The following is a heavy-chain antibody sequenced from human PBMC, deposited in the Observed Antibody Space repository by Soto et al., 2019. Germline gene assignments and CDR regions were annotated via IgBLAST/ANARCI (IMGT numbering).Heavy chain of an antibody. Sequence: SETLSLTCTVSGGSISSGDYYWSWVRQPPGKGLEWIGYIYNSGSTYYNPSIKRRVTMSIETAKNQFSLKLTSVTAADRAVYYCARETPLTAYFYYWGRGTLVTVSS. J-gene: IGHJ4*02. D-gene: IGHD2-15*01. CDR2: IYNSGST. V-gene: IGHV4-30-4*01. CDR3: ARETPLTAYFYY. CDR1: GGSISSGDYY.